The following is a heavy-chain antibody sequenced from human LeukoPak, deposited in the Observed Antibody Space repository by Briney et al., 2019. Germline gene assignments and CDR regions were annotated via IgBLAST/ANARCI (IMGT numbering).Heavy chain of an antibody. CDR3: ARKTYYYDSGSYSKSYYFDY. J-gene: IGHJ4*02. D-gene: IGHD3-10*01. Sequence: PGGSLRLSCAASGFTFTDFHMSWIRQAPGKGLEWLSDISRSSTDTNYADSVKGRFTISRDNAKNSLFLQLNSLRAEDTAVYYCARKTYYYDSGSYSKSYYFDYWGQGTLVTVSS. CDR1: GFTFTDFH. V-gene: IGHV3-11*06. CDR2: ISRSSTDT.